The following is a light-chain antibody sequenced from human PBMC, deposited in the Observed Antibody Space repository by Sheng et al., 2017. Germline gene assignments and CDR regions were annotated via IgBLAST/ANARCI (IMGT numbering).Light chain of an antibody. J-gene: IGLJ3*02. CDR2: GNS. CDR3: QSYDSSLSGWV. V-gene: IGLV1-40*01. Sequence: QLVLTQPTSASGAPGQRVTISCTGSSSNIGAGYDVHWYQQLPGTAPKLLIYGNSNRPSGVPDRFSGSKSGTSASLAITGLQAEDEADYYCQSYDSSLSGWVFGGGTKLTVL. CDR1: SSNIGAGYD.